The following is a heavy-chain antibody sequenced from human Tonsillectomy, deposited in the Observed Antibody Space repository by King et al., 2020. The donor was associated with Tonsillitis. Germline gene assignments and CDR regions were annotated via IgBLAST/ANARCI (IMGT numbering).Heavy chain of an antibody. CDR1: GYTFTDYY. V-gene: IGHV1-2*02. Sequence: VQLVQSGAEMKKPGASVKVSCKASGYTFTDYYVHWVRQAPGQGLEWMGWINPNRGGTNYAQKFQGRVTMTRDTSITTASMELRRLRSDDTAGYYCATEGLAFDYWGQGTLVTVSS. CDR2: INPNRGGT. J-gene: IGHJ4*02. CDR3: ATEGLAFDY.